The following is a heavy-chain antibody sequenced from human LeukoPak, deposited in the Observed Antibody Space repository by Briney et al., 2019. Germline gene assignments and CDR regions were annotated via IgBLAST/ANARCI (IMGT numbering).Heavy chain of an antibody. V-gene: IGHV3-30-3*01. CDR3: ARDHAIVVVPAAPSGAFDI. Sequence: GGSLRLYCAASGFTFSSYAMHWVRQAPGKGLEWVAVISYDGSNKYYADSVKGRFTISRDNSKNTLYLQMNSLRAEDTAVYYCARDHAIVVVPAAPSGAFDIWGQGTMVTVSS. D-gene: IGHD2-2*01. J-gene: IGHJ3*02. CDR1: GFTFSSYA. CDR2: ISYDGSNK.